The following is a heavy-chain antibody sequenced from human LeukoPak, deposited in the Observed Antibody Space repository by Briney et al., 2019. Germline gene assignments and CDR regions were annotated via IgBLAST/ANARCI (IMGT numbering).Heavy chain of an antibody. J-gene: IGHJ2*01. CDR1: GGSISSYY. V-gene: IGHV4-59*12. D-gene: IGHD4-17*01. CDR2: IYYSGST. CDR3: ARRGDYVEYFDL. Sequence: SETLSLTCTVSGGSISSYYWSWIRQPPGKGLEWIGYIYYSGSTNYNPSLKSRVTISVDTSKNQFSLKLSSVTAADTAVYYCARRGDYVEYFDLWGRGTLVTVSS.